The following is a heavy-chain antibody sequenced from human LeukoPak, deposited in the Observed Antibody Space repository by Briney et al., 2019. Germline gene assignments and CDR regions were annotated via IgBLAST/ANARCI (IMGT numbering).Heavy chain of an antibody. V-gene: IGHV4-4*07. D-gene: IGHD2-2*01. CDR3: ARGPPIVVVPAAMLGYYYYGMDV. Sequence: PSETLSLTCTVSGGSISSYYWSWIRQPAGKGLEWIGRIYTSGSTNYNPSLKSRVTISVDTSKNQFSLKLSSVTAADTAVYYCARGPPIVVVPAAMLGYYYYGMDVWGQGTTVTVSS. CDR2: IYTSGST. CDR1: GGSISSYY. J-gene: IGHJ6*02.